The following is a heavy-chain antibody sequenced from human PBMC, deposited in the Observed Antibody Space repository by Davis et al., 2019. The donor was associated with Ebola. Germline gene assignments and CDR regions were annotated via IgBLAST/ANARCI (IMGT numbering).Heavy chain of an antibody. CDR3: ARERGIVQTCGMDV. V-gene: IGHV1-8*01. CDR1: GFTFTSYD. J-gene: IGHJ6*02. CDR2: MNPNSGNT. Sequence: AASVKVSCKASGFTFTSYDINWVRQASGQGLEWIGWMNPNSGNTGCAQNFQGRVTMTRDTSISTAYMELSSLRSDDTAVYYCARERGIVQTCGMDVWGQGTTVTVSS. D-gene: IGHD2-8*01.